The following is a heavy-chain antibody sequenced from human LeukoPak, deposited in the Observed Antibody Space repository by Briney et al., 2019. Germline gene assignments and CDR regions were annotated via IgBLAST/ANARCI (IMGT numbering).Heavy chain of an antibody. D-gene: IGHD6-19*01. CDR3: AKDRGAVAGTVSFFDY. CDR2: ISGSGGST. CDR1: AFTFSSYW. V-gene: IGHV3-23*01. Sequence: GGSLRLSCAASAFTFSSYWMSWVRQAPGKGLEWVSAISGSGGSTYYADSVKGRFTISRDNSKNTLYLQMNSLRAEDTAVYYCAKDRGAVAGTVSFFDYWGQGTLVTVSS. J-gene: IGHJ4*02.